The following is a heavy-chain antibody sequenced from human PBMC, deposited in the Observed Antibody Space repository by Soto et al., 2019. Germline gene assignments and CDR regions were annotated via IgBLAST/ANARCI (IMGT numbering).Heavy chain of an antibody. Sequence: QVQLVQSGAEVKKPGASVKVSCEASGYTFIDYYMHWVRQAPGQGFEWMGRISPKSGGTNYAQKFQGRVTMTWDTSLNTAYKKLSRLISEDTAVYYCARPPGYISDSYYFDLWGQGTLDTVSS. CDR2: ISPKSGGT. J-gene: IGHJ4*02. CDR1: GYTFIDYY. CDR3: ARPPGYISDSYYFDL. D-gene: IGHD1-1*01. V-gene: IGHV1-2*02.